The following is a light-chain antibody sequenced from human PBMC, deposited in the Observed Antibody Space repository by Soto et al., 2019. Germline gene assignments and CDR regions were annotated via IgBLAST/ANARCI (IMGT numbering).Light chain of an antibody. CDR1: QSVNIW. V-gene: IGKV1-5*03. Sequence: DIQMTQFPSALSASVGDRVTITCRASQSVNIWLAWYQQKPGKAPKLLISEASTVEPGVPARFSGSGSGTQFTLTISSLQPDDLATYYCQQYNNFWTFGQGTKVQIK. CDR2: EAS. J-gene: IGKJ1*01. CDR3: QQYNNFWT.